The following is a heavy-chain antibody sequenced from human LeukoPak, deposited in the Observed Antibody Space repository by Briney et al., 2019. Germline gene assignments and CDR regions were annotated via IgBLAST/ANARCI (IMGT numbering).Heavy chain of an antibody. J-gene: IGHJ5*02. CDR3: ARGSYYDSGSWFDP. CDR2: ISYDGSNK. Sequence: RGSPRLSCAASGVTFRSYAMHWVRQAPGKGLGWVAVISYDGSNKYYADSVKGRFTISRDNSKNTLYLQRNSLRAEDTAVYYCARGSYYDSGSWFDPWGQGTLVTVSS. V-gene: IGHV3-30-3*01. D-gene: IGHD3-10*01. CDR1: GVTFRSYA.